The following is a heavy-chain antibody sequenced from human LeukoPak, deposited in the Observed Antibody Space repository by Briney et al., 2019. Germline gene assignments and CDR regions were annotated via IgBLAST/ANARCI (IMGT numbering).Heavy chain of an antibody. J-gene: IGHJ6*02. CDR1: GYTFASHY. CDR2: INPSGGST. Sequence: GASVKVSCKASGYTFASHYMHWVRQAPGQGLEWMGIINPSGGSTSYAQKFQGRVTMTRDTSTSTVYMELSSLRSEDTAVYYCAREGVPAATGSYYYYGMDVWGQGTTVTVSS. V-gene: IGHV1-46*01. CDR3: AREGVPAATGSYYYYGMDV. D-gene: IGHD2-2*01.